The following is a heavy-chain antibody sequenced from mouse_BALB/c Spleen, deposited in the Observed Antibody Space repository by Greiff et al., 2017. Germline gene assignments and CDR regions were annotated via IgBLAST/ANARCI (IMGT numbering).Heavy chain of an antibody. CDR2: ISSGGST. CDR1: GFTFSSYA. D-gene: IGHD2-10*01. J-gene: IGHJ2*01. V-gene: IGHV5-6-5*01. Sequence: EVQGVESGGGLVKPGGSLKLSCAASGFTFSSYAMSWVRQTPEKRLEWVASISSGGSTYYPDSVKGRFTISRDNARNILYLQMSSLRSEDTAMYYCARGLGTYYGNHYFDYWGQGTTLTVSS. CDR3: ARGLGTYYGNHYFDY.